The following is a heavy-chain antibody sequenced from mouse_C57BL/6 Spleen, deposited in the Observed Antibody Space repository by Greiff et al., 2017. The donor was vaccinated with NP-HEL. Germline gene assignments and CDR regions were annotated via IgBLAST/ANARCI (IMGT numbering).Heavy chain of an antibody. CDR1: GFNITDYY. D-gene: IGHD2-1*01. CDR2: IDPEDGDT. Sequence: VQLQQSGAELVRPGASVKLSCTASGFNITDYYMHWVKQRPEQGLEWIGRIDPEDGDTEYAPKFQGKATMTADTSSNTAYLQLSSLTSEDTAVYYCTTIYYGNYEGYFDVWGTGTTVTVSS. J-gene: IGHJ1*03. CDR3: TTIYYGNYEGYFDV. V-gene: IGHV14-1*01.